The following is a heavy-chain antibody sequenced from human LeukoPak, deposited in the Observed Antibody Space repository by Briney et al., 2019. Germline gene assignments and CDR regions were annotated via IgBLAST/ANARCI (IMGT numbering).Heavy chain of an antibody. V-gene: IGHV3-53*01. Sequence: GGSLRLSCAASGFTVSSNYMSWVRQAPGKGLEWVSVIYSGGSTYYADSVKGRFTISRDNSKNTLYLQMNSLRAEDTAVYYCASAPGYSSGPFDYWGRGTLVTVSS. CDR1: GFTVSSNY. J-gene: IGHJ4*02. D-gene: IGHD6-19*01. CDR2: IYSGGST. CDR3: ASAPGYSSGPFDY.